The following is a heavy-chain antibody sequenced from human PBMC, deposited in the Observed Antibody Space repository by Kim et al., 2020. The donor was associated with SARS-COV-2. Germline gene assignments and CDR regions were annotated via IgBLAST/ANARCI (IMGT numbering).Heavy chain of an antibody. CDR1: GFTFSDYY. J-gene: IGHJ4*02. Sequence: GGSLRLSCAASGFTFSDYYMSWIRQAPGKGLEWVSYISSSGSTIYYADSVKGRFTISRDNAKNSLYLQMNSLRAEDTAVYYCARDYPDMYYYGSGGPFDYWGQGTLVTVSS. V-gene: IGHV3-11*04. D-gene: IGHD3-10*01. CDR3: ARDYPDMYYYGSGGPFDY. CDR2: ISSSGSTI.